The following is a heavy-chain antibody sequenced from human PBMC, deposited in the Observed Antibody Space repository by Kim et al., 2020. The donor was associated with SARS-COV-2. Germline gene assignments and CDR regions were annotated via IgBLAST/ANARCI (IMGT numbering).Heavy chain of an antibody. J-gene: IGHJ4*02. CDR3: ARDAREEYGSGSYSPYYFDY. Sequence: ASVKVSCKASGYTFINYDIAWVRQAPGQGLEWLGWISSSHGNTHYAQGLQASVTLTRDTSTTTAYMELSNLKSHDTAVYYCARDAREEYGSGSYSPYYFDYWGQGTLVTVSS. V-gene: IGHV1-18*01. CDR1: GYTFINYD. D-gene: IGHD3-10*01. CDR2: ISSSHGNT.